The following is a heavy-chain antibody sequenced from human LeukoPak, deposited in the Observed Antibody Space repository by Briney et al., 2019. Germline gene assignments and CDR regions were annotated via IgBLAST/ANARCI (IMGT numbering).Heavy chain of an antibody. Sequence: SETLSLTYTISSGSISSGDYYWSWIRQPPGKGLEWIGYTHNSGRAYFNPSLKSRLSISIDTSKNQLSLNLSSVTAADMATYFCARSFSGYYYMDVWGRGTTVTVSS. V-gene: IGHV4-30-4*08. CDR2: THNSGRA. J-gene: IGHJ6*03. D-gene: IGHD1-1*01. CDR3: ARSFSGYYYMDV. CDR1: SGSISSGDYY.